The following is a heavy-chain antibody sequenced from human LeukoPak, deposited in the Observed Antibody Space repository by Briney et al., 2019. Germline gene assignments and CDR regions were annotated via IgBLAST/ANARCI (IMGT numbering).Heavy chain of an antibody. J-gene: IGHJ6*03. CDR3: ARDSYYYDSSGYYYVNYYMDV. CDR2: IWYGGSNK. Sequence: PGRSLRLSCAASGFTFSSYGMHWVRQAPGKGLEWVAVIWYGGSNKYYADSVKGRFTISRDNSKNTLYLQMNSLRAEDTAVYYCARDSYYYDSSGYYYVNYYMDVWGKGTTVTVSS. D-gene: IGHD3-22*01. V-gene: IGHV3-33*01. CDR1: GFTFSSYG.